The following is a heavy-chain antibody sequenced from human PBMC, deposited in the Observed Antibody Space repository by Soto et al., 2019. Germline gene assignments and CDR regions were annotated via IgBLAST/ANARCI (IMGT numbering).Heavy chain of an antibody. CDR1: RDSVSSNSAA. J-gene: IGHJ4*02. CDR3: ARGTDSSFDS. Sequence: SQTLSLTCALSRDSVSSNSAAWTWIRQSPARGLEWLGRTYYRSKWYNDYVVSMKSRISINPDTSKNQFSLQLNSVTPEDTAVYYCARGTDSSFDSWGQGSPVTVSS. V-gene: IGHV6-1*01. D-gene: IGHD1-1*01. CDR2: TYYRSKWYN.